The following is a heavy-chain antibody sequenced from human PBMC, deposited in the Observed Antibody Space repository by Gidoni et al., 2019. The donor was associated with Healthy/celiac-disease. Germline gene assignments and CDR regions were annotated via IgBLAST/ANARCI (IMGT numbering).Heavy chain of an antibody. D-gene: IGHD6-19*01. CDR3: AKDVGYSSGWGYFDY. V-gene: IGHV3-9*01. CDR2: ISGNSGSI. Sequence: EVQLVESGGGLVQPGRSLRLSCAASGFPFDDYAMHWVRQAPGKGLEWVSGISGNSGSIGYADSVKGRFTISRDNAKNSLDLQMNSLRAEDTALYYWAKDVGYSSGWGYFDYWGQGTLVTVSS. CDR1: GFPFDDYA. J-gene: IGHJ4*02.